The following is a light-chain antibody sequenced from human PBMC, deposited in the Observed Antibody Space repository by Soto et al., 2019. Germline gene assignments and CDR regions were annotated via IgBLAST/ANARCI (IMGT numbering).Light chain of an antibody. CDR1: SSDVGGYNY. CDR2: EVS. V-gene: IGLV2-14*01. CDR3: SSYTITSTYV. J-gene: IGLJ1*01. Sequence: QSVLTQPASVSGSPGQSMTISCTGTSSDVGGYNYVSWYQQHPGKAPKLMIYEVSDRPSGVSNRFSGSKSGNTASLTISGLQAEDEADYYCSSYTITSTYVFGTGTKVTVL.